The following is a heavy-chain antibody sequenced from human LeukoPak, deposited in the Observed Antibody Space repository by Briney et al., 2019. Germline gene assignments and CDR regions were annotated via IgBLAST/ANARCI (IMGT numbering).Heavy chain of an antibody. D-gene: IGHD2-2*01. CDR1: GFTFSSYA. CDR2: ISYDGSNK. CDR3: AREGIVVVPLDV. J-gene: IGHJ6*04. V-gene: IGHV3-30*01. Sequence: GRSLRLSCAASGFTFSSYAMHWVRQTPGKGLEWVAVISYDGSNKYYADSVKGRFTISRDNCKNTLYLQMNSLRAEDTAVYYCAREGIVVVPLDVWGKGTTVTVSS.